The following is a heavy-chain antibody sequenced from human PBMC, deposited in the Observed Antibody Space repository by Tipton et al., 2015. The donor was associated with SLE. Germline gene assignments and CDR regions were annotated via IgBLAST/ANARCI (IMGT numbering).Heavy chain of an antibody. CDR3: ARGGGSYYDY. Sequence: TLSLTCTVSGGSISDFYWCWIRQPAGKGLEWIGRIYSSGSTIYNPSLKSRLTLSLDMSNSQFSLRVRSVTAADTAVYYCARGGGSYYDYWGQGTLVTVSS. V-gene: IGHV4-4*07. CDR1: GGSISDFY. J-gene: IGHJ4*02. D-gene: IGHD1-26*01. CDR2: IYSSGST.